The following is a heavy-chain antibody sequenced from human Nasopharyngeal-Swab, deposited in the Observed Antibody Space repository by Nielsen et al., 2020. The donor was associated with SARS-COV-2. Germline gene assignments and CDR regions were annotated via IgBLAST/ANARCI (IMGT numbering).Heavy chain of an antibody. Sequence: GGSLRLSCAASGFTFSSYGMHWVRQAPGKGLEWVAVISCDGSNKYYADSVKGRFTISRDNSKNTLYLQMNSLRAEDTAVYYCAKETDSSFDYWGQGTLVTVSS. V-gene: IGHV3-30*18. CDR1: GFTFSSYG. CDR3: AKETDSSFDY. J-gene: IGHJ4*02. D-gene: IGHD3-22*01. CDR2: ISCDGSNK.